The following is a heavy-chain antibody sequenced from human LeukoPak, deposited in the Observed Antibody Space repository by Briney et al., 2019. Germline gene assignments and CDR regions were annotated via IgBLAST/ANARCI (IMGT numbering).Heavy chain of an antibody. CDR1: GFTFSSYS. V-gene: IGHV3-48*01. J-gene: IGHJ3*02. CDR2: ISSSSSTI. Sequence: GGSLRLSCVASGFTFSSYSMNWVRQAPGKGLEWVSYISSSSSTIYYADSVKGRFTISRDNAKNSLYLQMNSLRAEDTAVYYCASGEENYYGSGSFYDAFDIWGQGTMVTVSS. D-gene: IGHD3-10*01. CDR3: ASGEENYYGSGSFYDAFDI.